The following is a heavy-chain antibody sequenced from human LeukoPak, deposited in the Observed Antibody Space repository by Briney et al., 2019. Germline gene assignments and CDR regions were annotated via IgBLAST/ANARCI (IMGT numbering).Heavy chain of an antibody. CDR1: GFTFISYA. CDR2: TSYDGSKK. Sequence: GGALRLSCEGSGFTFISYAIHWGRQAPGEGLEWVALTSYDGSKKYYADSVEGRFTISRDSSKKTLYLQMNSLRVEDTAVYYCARGGSGSYYYYYYYMDVWGKGTTVTVSS. J-gene: IGHJ6*03. CDR3: ARGGSGSYYYYYYYMDV. D-gene: IGHD5-12*01. V-gene: IGHV3-30-3*01.